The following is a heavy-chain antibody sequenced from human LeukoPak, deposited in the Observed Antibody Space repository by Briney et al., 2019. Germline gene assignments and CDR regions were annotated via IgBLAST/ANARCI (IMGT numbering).Heavy chain of an antibody. CDR3: ARVQAYGGKGYFDY. CDR2: IYYSGST. J-gene: IGHJ4*02. V-gene: IGHV4-59*01. D-gene: IGHD4-23*01. Sequence: SETLSLTCTVSGGSISSYYWSWIRQPPGKGLEWIGYIYYSGSTNYNPSLKSRVTISVDTSKNQFSLKLSSVTTADTAVYYCARVQAYGGKGYFDYWGQGALVTVSS. CDR1: GGSISSYY.